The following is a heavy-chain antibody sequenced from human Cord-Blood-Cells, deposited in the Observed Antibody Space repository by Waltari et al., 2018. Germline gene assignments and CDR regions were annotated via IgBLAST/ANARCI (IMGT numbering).Heavy chain of an antibody. J-gene: IGHJ4*02. CDR3: ARDPNWGSSRRLDY. Sequence: QVQLVQSGAEVKKPGASVKVSCKASGSTFTSYAMHWVRQAPGQRLEWMGWINAGNGNTKYSQKFQGRVTITRDTSASTAYMELSSLRSEDTAVYYCARDPNWGSSRRLDYWGQGTLVTVSS. V-gene: IGHV1-3*01. CDR1: GSTFTSYA. D-gene: IGHD7-27*01. CDR2: INAGNGNT.